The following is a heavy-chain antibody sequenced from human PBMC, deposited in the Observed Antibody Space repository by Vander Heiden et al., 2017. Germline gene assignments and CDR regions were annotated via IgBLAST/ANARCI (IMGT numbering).Heavy chain of an antibody. V-gene: IGHV3-15*07. Sequence: EAQLVESGGGLVKPGGSLRLSCVASAFTFSNAWMNWVRQAPGKGLEWVGRVKSKTDGGTTDYAAPVKGRFTISRDDSKNTLYLEMNSLKTEDTAVYYCTTGYYYGSGSYMGAFDVWGQGTMVTVSS. CDR2: VKSKTDGGTT. CDR1: AFTFSNAW. CDR3: TTGYYYGSGSYMGAFDV. J-gene: IGHJ3*01. D-gene: IGHD3-10*01.